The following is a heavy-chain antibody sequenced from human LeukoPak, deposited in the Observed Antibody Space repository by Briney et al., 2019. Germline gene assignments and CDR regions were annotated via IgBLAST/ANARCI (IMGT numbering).Heavy chain of an antibody. CDR1: GFTFSSYW. Sequence: PGGSLRLSCAASGFTFSSYWMSWVRQAPGKELEWVANIKQDGSEKYYVDSVKGRFTISRDNAKNSLYLQMNSLRAEDTAVYYCARWSYDILTGYYAFDYWGQGTLVTVSS. CDR3: ARWSYDILTGYYAFDY. V-gene: IGHV3-7*01. CDR2: IKQDGSEK. D-gene: IGHD3-9*01. J-gene: IGHJ4*02.